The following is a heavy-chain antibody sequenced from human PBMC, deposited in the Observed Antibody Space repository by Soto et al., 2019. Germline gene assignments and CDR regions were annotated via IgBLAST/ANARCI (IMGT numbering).Heavy chain of an antibody. CDR1: GYNFTSHY. CDR2: IYPRGGST. CDR3: ARVGYSSTGTTLHYHCLDV. J-gene: IGHJ6*02. Sequence: ASVKVSCKTSGYNFTSHYIHWVRQAPGQRLESMGIIYPRGGSTIYAQKFQGKVTMTRDTSTHTLYMELSSLRSEDTAIYYCARVGYSSTGTTLHYHCLDVWGQGTTVTVSS. D-gene: IGHD3-22*01. V-gene: IGHV1-46*01.